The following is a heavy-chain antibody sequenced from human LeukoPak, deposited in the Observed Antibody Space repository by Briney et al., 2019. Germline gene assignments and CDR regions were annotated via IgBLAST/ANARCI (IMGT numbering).Heavy chain of an antibody. Sequence: HPGGSLRLSCAASGFTFSSYSVNWVRQAPGKGLEWVSYISSSSSTIYYADSVKGRFTISRDNAKYSLYLQMNSLRAEDTAVYYCTRFGGNYYYYYYMDVWGKGTTVTVSS. D-gene: IGHD3-10*01. CDR2: ISSSSSTI. V-gene: IGHV3-48*01. CDR1: GFTFSSYS. CDR3: TRFGGNYYYYYYMDV. J-gene: IGHJ6*03.